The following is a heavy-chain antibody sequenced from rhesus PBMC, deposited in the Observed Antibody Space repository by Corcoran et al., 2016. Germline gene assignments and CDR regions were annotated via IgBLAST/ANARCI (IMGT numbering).Heavy chain of an antibody. V-gene: IGHV4-173*01. D-gene: IGHD2-15*01. J-gene: IGHJ6*01. Sequence: QLQLQESGPGLVKPSETLSLTCAVSGGSISSNYWSWIRQPPGKGLEWIGRISGSGWSTTSNPPPRSRVTISTDPSKNPFSLKLSSVTAADTAVYYCARDRRRPLGLDSWGQGVVVTVSS. CDR3: ARDRRRPLGLDS. CDR2: ISGSGWST. CDR1: GGSISSNY.